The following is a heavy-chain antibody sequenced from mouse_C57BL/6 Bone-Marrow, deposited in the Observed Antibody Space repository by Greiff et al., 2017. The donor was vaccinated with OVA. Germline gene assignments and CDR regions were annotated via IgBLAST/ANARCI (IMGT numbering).Heavy chain of an antibody. CDR1: GYTFTSYG. D-gene: IGHD2-4*01. Sequence: QVQLQQSGAELARPGASVKLSCKASGYTFTSYGISWVKQRTGQGLEWIGEIYPRSGNTYYNEKFKGKATLTADKSSSTAYMELRSLTSEDSAVDVCARIGVYYDYDGFAYWGQGTLVTVSA. J-gene: IGHJ3*01. CDR3: ARIGVYYDYDGFAY. V-gene: IGHV1-81*01. CDR2: IYPRSGNT.